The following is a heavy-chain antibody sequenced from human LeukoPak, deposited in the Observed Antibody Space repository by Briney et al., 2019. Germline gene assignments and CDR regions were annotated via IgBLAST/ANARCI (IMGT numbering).Heavy chain of an antibody. D-gene: IGHD1-1*01. CDR1: GGSISSYY. Sequence: PSETLSLTCTVSGGSISSYYWSWIRQPPGKGLEWIGYIYYSGSTNYNPSLKSRVTISVDTSKNQFSLKLSSVTAADTAVYYCARDLGGGTTGVDYWGQGTLVTVSS. CDR3: ARDLGGGTTGVDY. V-gene: IGHV4-59*01. CDR2: IYYSGST. J-gene: IGHJ4*02.